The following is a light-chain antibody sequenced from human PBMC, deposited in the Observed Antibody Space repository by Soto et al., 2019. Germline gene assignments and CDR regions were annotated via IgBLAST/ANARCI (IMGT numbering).Light chain of an antibody. J-gene: IGKJ1*01. Sequence: DIQMTQSPSTLSASIGDRVTITCRASQSISDWLAWHQQKPGKAPKLLIYKASSLESGVPSRFSGSGSGTEFTLTISSLQPDDFATYYCQQYSTYTPRTFGQGTKVEIK. CDR3: QQYSTYTPRT. CDR1: QSISDW. CDR2: KAS. V-gene: IGKV1-5*03.